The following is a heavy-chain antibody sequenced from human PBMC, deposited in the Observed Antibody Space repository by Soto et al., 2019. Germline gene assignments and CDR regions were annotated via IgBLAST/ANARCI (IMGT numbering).Heavy chain of an antibody. CDR2: INAGNGNT. CDR3: ARSYYYDSSGYFPCDY. J-gene: IGHJ4*02. CDR1: GYTFTSYA. V-gene: IGHV1-3*01. D-gene: IGHD3-22*01. Sequence: ASVKVSCKASGYTFTSYAMHWVRQAPGQRLEWMGWINAGNGNTKYSQKFQGRVTITRDTSTSTAYMELSSLRSEDTAVYYCARSYYYDSSGYFPCDYWGQGTLVTVSS.